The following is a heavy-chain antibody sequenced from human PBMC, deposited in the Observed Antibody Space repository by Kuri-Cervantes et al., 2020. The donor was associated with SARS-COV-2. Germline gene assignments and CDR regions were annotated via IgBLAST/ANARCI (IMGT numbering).Heavy chain of an antibody. CDR3: AKVSAKAARPRHYYYYYMDV. D-gene: IGHD6-6*01. Sequence: GGSLRLSCTASGLTFSSYAMSWVRQAPGKGLEWVSAISGSGGSTYYADSVKGRFTISRDNSKNTLYLQMNSLRAEDTAVYYCAKVSAKAARPRHYYYYYMDVWGKGTTVTVSS. J-gene: IGHJ6*03. V-gene: IGHV3-23*01. CDR1: GLTFSSYA. CDR2: ISGSGGST.